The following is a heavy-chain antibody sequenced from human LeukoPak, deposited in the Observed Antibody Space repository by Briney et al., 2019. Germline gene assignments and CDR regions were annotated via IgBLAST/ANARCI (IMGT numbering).Heavy chain of an antibody. V-gene: IGHV3-48*04. D-gene: IGHD2-2*01. Sequence: GGSLRLSCSASGFAFSSYNMNWVRQAPGKGLEWVSYISSSSSTIYYADSVKGRFTISRDNAKNSLYLQMNSLRAEDTAVYYCARDICSSTSCPPIFDYWGQGTLVTVSS. J-gene: IGHJ4*02. CDR1: GFAFSSYN. CDR2: ISSSSSTI. CDR3: ARDICSSTSCPPIFDY.